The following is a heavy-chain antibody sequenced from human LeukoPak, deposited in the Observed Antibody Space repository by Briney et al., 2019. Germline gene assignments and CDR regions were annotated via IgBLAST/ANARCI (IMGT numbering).Heavy chain of an antibody. CDR2: IDSDGKTT. CDR1: GFTFSNYW. Sequence: GGSLRLSCAASGFTFSNYWMHWVRQAPGKGLVWVSRIDSDGKTTNYADSVKGRFTISRDNAKNTLFLQMNSLRAEDTAVYYCARGYSNGWFNFDYWGQGTLVTVSS. CDR3: ARGYSNGWFNFDY. D-gene: IGHD6-19*01. J-gene: IGHJ4*02. V-gene: IGHV3-74*01.